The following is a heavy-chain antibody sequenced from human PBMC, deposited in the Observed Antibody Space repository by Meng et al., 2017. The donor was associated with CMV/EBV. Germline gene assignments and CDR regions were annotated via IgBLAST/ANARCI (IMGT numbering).Heavy chain of an antibody. Sequence: ASVKVSCKASGYTFTSYGISWVRRAPGQGLEWMGWISAYNGNTKYAQKLEGRVTMTTDTSTSTAYMELRSLRSDDTAVYYCAREASDGRFLEWLFERPPYYYYYYGMDVWGQGTTVTVSS. CDR2: ISAYNGNT. V-gene: IGHV1-18*01. CDR3: AREASDGRFLEWLFERPPYYYYYYGMDV. J-gene: IGHJ6*02. CDR1: GYTFTSYG. D-gene: IGHD3-3*01.